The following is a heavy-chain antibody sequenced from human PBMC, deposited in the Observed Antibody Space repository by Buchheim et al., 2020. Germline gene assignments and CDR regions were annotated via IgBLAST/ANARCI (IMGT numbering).Heavy chain of an antibody. J-gene: IGHJ4*02. V-gene: IGHV3-23*01. D-gene: IGHD3-16*01. CDR3: AKGTDEVLMIFDY. CDR2: ITHSGRST. CDR1: GFTFSNYA. Sequence: EVQLLESGGGLVQPGGSLRLSCAASGFTFSNYAMSWVRQAPGRGLEWVSVITHSGRSTYYADSVKGQFTISRDNSKNILYLQMKALRAEDTGVYYCAKGTDEVLMIFDYWGPGTL.